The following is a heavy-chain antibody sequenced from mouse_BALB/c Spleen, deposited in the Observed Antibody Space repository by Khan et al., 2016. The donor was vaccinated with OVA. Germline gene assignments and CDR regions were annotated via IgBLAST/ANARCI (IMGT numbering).Heavy chain of an antibody. CDR1: GYTFTDYI. D-gene: IGHD6-1*01. CDR3: ARGGYSAFAY. V-gene: IGHV1-77*01. J-gene: IGHJ3*01. CDR2: IFPGSGTP. Sequence: QVQLQQSGPELVKPGASLKVSCKASGYTFTDYIIGWVKQSTRQGLEWIGDIFPGSGTPYYTEKFKDKATLTADKSSNTAYLQLSSLTSEDSAVYFCARGGYSAFAYWGQGTLVTVSA.